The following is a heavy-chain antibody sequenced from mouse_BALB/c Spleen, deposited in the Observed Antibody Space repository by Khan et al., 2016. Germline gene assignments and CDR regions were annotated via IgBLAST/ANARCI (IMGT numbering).Heavy chain of an antibody. J-gene: IGHJ2*01. D-gene: IGHD1-1*01. Sequence: QVQLKESGAELARPGASVKLSCKASGYTFTSYWMQWVKQRPGQGLEWIGAIYPGDGDTRYTQKFKGKATLTADKSSSTAYMQLSSLSSEDSAVYGCSSYYGSSCDYFDYWGQGTTLTVSS. CDR3: SSYYGSSCDYFDY. CDR1: GYTFTSYW. V-gene: IGHV1-87*01. CDR2: IYPGDGDT.